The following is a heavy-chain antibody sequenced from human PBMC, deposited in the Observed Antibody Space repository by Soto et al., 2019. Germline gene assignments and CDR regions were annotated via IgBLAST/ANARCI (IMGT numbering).Heavy chain of an antibody. D-gene: IGHD3-16*01. Sequence: QVQLVQSGAEVREPGASVKVSCKASGYTFTTYDINWVRQATGQGLEWMGWMNPYSGDTGYVQKFQGRVAMTRATSISTGYIALTRRRSDDTAFYYCARSRGGGGVHFAFGGQGTLVTVPS. V-gene: IGHV1-8*01. J-gene: IGHJ4*02. CDR3: ARSRGGGGVHFAF. CDR1: GYTFTTYD. CDR2: MNPYSGDT.